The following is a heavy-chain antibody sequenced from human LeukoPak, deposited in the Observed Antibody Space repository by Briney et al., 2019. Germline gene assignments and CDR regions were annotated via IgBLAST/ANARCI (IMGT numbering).Heavy chain of an antibody. D-gene: IGHD3-10*01. CDR2: TWYDGSNK. J-gene: IGHJ4*02. V-gene: IGHV3-30*02. CDR1: GFPFSSYG. CDR3: ATTNTLVRGFAIGPFEY. Sequence: GGSLRLSCAASGFPFSSYGMHWVRQAPGKGLEWVAFTWYDGSNKYYADSVRGRFTVSRDNSKDTLYLQMSSLRAEDTAVYYCATTNTLVRGFAIGPFEYWAREPWSPSPQ.